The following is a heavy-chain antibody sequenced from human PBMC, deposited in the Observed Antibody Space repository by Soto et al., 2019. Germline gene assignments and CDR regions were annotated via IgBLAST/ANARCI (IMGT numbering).Heavy chain of an antibody. Sequence: QITLKESGPTLVKPTQTLTLTCTFSGFSLSTSGVGVGWIRQPPGKALEWLGIMYWDDDKRYSPSLKSRFTITKDTSKNQVVLTMTNMDPVDTATYYCAHRQRVVVAAAPFDIWGQGTMVTVSS. CDR1: GFSLSTSGVG. D-gene: IGHD2-15*01. CDR2: MYWDDDK. V-gene: IGHV2-5*02. J-gene: IGHJ3*02. CDR3: AHRQRVVVAAAPFDI.